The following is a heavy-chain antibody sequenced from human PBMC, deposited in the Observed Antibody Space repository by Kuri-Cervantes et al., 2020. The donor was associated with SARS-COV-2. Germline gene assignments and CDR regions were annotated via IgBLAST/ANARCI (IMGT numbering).Heavy chain of an antibody. J-gene: IGHJ4*02. Sequence: GSLRLSCAVYGGSFSGYYWSWIRQPPGKGLEWIGEINHSGSTNYNPSLKSRVTISVDTSKNQFSLKLSSVTAADTAVYYCARGDRTAAGIFDYWGQGTLVTVSS. CDR1: GGSFSGYY. D-gene: IGHD6-13*01. CDR2: INHSGST. CDR3: ARGDRTAAGIFDY. V-gene: IGHV4-34*01.